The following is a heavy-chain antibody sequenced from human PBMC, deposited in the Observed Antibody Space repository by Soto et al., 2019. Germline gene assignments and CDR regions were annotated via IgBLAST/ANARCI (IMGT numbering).Heavy chain of an antibody. CDR1: GFTVSSNY. CDR2: IYSGGST. J-gene: IGHJ6*02. Sequence: PGGSLRLSCAASGFTVSSNYMSWVRQAPGKGLEWVSVIYSGGSTYYADSVKGRFTISRDNSKNTLYLQMNSLRAKDTAVYYCARFAMVRATAYYGMAVWGQGTTVPVSS. D-gene: IGHD3-10*01. CDR3: ARFAMVRATAYYGMAV. V-gene: IGHV3-53*01.